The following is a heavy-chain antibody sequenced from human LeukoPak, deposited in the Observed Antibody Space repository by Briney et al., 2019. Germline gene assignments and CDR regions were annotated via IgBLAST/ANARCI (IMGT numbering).Heavy chain of an antibody. CDR3: ARGVTGYYYGMDV. J-gene: IGHJ6*02. D-gene: IGHD5-18*01. V-gene: IGHV3-66*01. CDR1: GFSVSSNY. Sequence: GGSLRLSCAASGFSVSSNYMSWVRQAPGKGLEWVSVIYSGGSTYYADSVKGRFTISRDNSKNTLYLQMNSLRAEDTAVYYCARGVTGYYYGMDVWGQGTTVTVSS. CDR2: IYSGGST.